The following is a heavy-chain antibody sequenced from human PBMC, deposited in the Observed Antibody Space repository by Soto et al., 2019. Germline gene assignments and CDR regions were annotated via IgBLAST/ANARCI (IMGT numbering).Heavy chain of an antibody. D-gene: IGHD2-21*01. CDR3: ARAGPIRGTGDFDI. CDR2: IWSDGNNK. CDR1: GFTFNVHG. V-gene: IGHV3-33*01. J-gene: IGHJ3*02. Sequence: QVQLVESGGGVVQPGRTLRLSCAASGFTFNVHGMHWVRHAPGTGLEWVAVIWSDGNNKFYADSVRGRFTISRDNSKNTLDLQLNSLRVEDTGLYYCARAGPIRGTGDFDIWGQGTKVTVSS.